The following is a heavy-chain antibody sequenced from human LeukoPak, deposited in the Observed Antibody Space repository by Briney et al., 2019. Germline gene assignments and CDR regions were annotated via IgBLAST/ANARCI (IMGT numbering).Heavy chain of an antibody. V-gene: IGHV4-59*01. CDR1: GGSISSYY. CDR3: ARDRGGRSYYDFWSGYSLGAFDI. J-gene: IGHJ3*02. D-gene: IGHD3-3*01. CDR2: IYYSGST. Sequence: SETLSLTCTVSGGSISSYYWSWIRQPPGKGLEWIGYIYYSGSTNYNPSLKSRVTISVDTSKNQFSLKLSSVTAADTAVYYCARDRGGRSYYDFWSGYSLGAFDIWGQGTTVTVSS.